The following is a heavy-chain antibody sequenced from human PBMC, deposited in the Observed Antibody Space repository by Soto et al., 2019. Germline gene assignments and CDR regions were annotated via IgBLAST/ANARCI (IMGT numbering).Heavy chain of an antibody. D-gene: IGHD3-3*01. J-gene: IGHJ4*02. CDR3: AKATGNFWSGYYDY. V-gene: IGHV3-9*01. CDR1: GFTFDDYA. CDR2: ISWNSGSI. Sequence: HPGGSLRLSCAASGFTFDDYAMHWVRQAPGKGLEWVSGISWNSGSIGYADSVKGRFTISRDNAKNSLYLQMNSLRAEDTALYYCAKATGNFWSGYYDYWGQGTLVTVSS.